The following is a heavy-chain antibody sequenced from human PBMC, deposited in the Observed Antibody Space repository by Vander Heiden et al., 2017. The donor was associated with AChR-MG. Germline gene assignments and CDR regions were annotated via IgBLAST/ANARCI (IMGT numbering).Heavy chain of an antibody. V-gene: IGHV3-23*01. CDR2: ITGSGVSA. CDR1: GYTCSNYA. J-gene: IGHJ4*02. D-gene: IGHD7-27*01. Sequence: EVQLLDSGGGLASPGGSLRLPCAAFGYTCSNYAMSWVRQAAGKGLEWVSSITGSGVSAYYADSVKGRFTISRDNSKNTLYLQMNSLRAEDTALYYCAKQTANWGTDDFWGPGTLVTVSS. CDR3: AKQTANWGTDDF.